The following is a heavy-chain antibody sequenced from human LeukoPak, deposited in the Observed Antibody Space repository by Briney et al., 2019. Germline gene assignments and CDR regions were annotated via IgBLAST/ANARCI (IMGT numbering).Heavy chain of an antibody. D-gene: IGHD3-3*01. CDR2: IKQDGSEK. Sequence: PGGSLRLSCAASGFTFSAYYMSWVRQAPGKGLEWVANIKQDGSEKYYVDSVKGRFTISRDNAKNSLYLQMNSLRDEDTAVYYCARDPTLYYDFWSGYYHPVHYYYYGMDVWGQGTTVTVSS. J-gene: IGHJ6*02. CDR3: ARDPTLYYDFWSGYYHPVHYYYYGMDV. V-gene: IGHV3-7*01. CDR1: GFTFSAYY.